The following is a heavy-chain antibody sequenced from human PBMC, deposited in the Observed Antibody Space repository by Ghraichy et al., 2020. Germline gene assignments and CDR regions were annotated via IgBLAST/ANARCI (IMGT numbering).Heavy chain of an antibody. V-gene: IGHV3-21*01. CDR3: AGENTAMVDYYYYGMDV. D-gene: IGHD5-18*01. CDR1: GFTFSSYS. CDR2: ISSSSSYI. Sequence: GGSLRLSCAASGFTFSSYSMNWVRQAPGKGLEWVSSISSSSSYIYYADSVKGRFTISRDNAKNSLYLQMNSLRAEDTAVYYCAGENTAMVDYYYYGMDVWGQGTTVTVSS. J-gene: IGHJ6*02.